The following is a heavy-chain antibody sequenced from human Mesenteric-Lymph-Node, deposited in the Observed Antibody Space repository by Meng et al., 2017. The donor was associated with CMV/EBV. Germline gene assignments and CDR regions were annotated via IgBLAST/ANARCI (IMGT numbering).Heavy chain of an antibody. V-gene: IGHV4-59*08. Sequence: SETLSLTCTVSGGSISSYYWSWIRQPPGKGLEWIGYIYYSGSTNYNPSLKSRVTISADTSKNQFSLQLTSVTAADTAVFYCARSYCSSIDCYAVGYFDYWGQGTLVTVSS. J-gene: IGHJ4*02. CDR2: IYYSGST. CDR3: ARSYCSSIDCYAVGYFDY. CDR1: GGSISSYY. D-gene: IGHD2-2*01.